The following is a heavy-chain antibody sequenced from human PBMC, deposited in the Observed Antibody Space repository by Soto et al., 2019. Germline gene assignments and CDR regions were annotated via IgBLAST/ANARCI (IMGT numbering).Heavy chain of an antibody. CDR1: GYSFNSNW. CDR2: IYPGDSDT. Sequence: GESLKISCXGSGYSFNSNWIGWVRQMPGKGLERMGIIYPGDSDTRYSPSFQGQVTISAGKSITTAYLQWSSLRASDSAMYYCARLFDTSGWYDYWGQGTLVTVSS. D-gene: IGHD6-19*01. J-gene: IGHJ4*02. V-gene: IGHV5-51*01. CDR3: ARLFDTSGWYDY.